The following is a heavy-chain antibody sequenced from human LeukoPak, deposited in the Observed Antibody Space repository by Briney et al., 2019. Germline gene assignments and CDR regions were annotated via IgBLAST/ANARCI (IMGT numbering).Heavy chain of an antibody. Sequence: GGSLRLSCAASGFTFSSYWMSWVRQAPGKGLEWVASIKQDGSEKHYVDSVRGRCTISRDNAKNSLYLQMNSLRVEDTALYYCARSYSTGWYPNYFDYWGQGTLVTVSS. CDR1: GFTFSSYW. J-gene: IGHJ4*02. CDR3: ARSYSTGWYPNYFDY. CDR2: IKQDGSEK. V-gene: IGHV3-7*03. D-gene: IGHD6-19*01.